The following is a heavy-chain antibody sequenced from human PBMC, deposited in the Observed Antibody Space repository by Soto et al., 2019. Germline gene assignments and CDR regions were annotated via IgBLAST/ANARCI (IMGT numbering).Heavy chain of an antibody. CDR3: ARAAVIRSLEWLSEFDP. V-gene: IGHV3-74*01. D-gene: IGHD3-3*01. CDR2: INSDGTST. J-gene: IGHJ5*02. CDR1: GFTFTYHW. Sequence: GGSLRLSCAASGFTFTYHWMHWVRQVPGKGLVWVSRINSDGTSTRYADSVKGRFTISRDNAKNTLYLQMNSLRAEDTAVYYCARAAVIRSLEWLSEFDPWGQGTLVTVSS.